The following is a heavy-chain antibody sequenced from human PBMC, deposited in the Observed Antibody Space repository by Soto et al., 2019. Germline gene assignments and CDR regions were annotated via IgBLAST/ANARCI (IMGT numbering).Heavy chain of an antibody. J-gene: IGHJ4*02. Sequence: QVQLVQSGAEEKKPGSSVRVSCKVPVGTFGSHTFPWVRQAHVQGLDWMGEIIPVFNAADYAQSFKDRLPITEDRTAKTVYVARRSMTAAGTATCYCARIEARTYNNPRGPDLDFWGQGIVVIVAS. CDR3: ARIEARTYNNPRGPDLDF. CDR2: IIPVFNAA. CDR1: VGTFGSHT. D-gene: IGHD1-20*01. V-gene: IGHV1-69*06.